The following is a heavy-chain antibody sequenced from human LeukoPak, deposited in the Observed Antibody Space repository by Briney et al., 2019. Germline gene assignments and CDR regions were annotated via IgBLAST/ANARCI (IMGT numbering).Heavy chain of an antibody. V-gene: IGHV2-5*02. CDR1: GFSLSTSGVG. CDR2: VYWDDDK. J-gene: IGHJ4*02. D-gene: IGHD4/OR15-4a*01. Sequence: SGPTLVNPTQTLTLTCTFSGFSLSTSGVGVGWIRQPPGKALEWLALVYWDDDKRYSPSLKSRLTITKDTSKNQVVLTMTNMDPVDTATYYCAHRRVSSRVRGAYFDYWGQGTLVTVSS. CDR3: AHRRVSSRVRGAYFDY.